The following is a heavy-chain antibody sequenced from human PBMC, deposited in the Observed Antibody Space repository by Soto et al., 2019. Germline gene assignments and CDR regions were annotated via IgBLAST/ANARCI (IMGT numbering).Heavy chain of an antibody. CDR2: IYWDDDK. D-gene: IGHD1-26*01. V-gene: IGHV2-5*02. J-gene: IGHJ5*02. CDR1: GFSLSTSGVG. CDR3: AHRLGGSKRGWFDP. Sequence: QITLKESGPTLVKPTQTLTLTCTFSGFSLSTSGVGVGWIRQPPGKALEWLALIYWDDDKRYSPSLKSRLTITKDTSKNQVVLTMTNMDPVDPATYSCAHRLGGSKRGWFDPWGQGTLVTVSS.